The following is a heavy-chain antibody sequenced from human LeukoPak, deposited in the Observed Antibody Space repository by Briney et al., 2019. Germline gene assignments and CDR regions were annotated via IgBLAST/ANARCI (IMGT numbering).Heavy chain of an antibody. J-gene: IGHJ5*02. V-gene: IGHV1-2*02. CDR1: GYTFTGYY. D-gene: IGHD2-2*01. Sequence: GASVKVSCKASGYTFTGYYMHWVRQAPGQGLEWMGWINPNSGGTNCAQKFQGRVTMTRDTSISTAYMELSRLRSDDTAVYYCAREERIGIVVVPAASWFDPWGQGTLVTVSS. CDR2: INPNSGGT. CDR3: AREERIGIVVVPAASWFDP.